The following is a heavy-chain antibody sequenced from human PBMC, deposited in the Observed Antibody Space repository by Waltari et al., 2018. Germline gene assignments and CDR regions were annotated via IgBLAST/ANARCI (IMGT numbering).Heavy chain of an antibody. Sequence: EVQLLESGGGLVQPGGSLRLSCAASGFTFSSYAMSWVRQAPGKGLEWVSVISGSGGSTYYADSVKGRFTISRDNSKNTLYLQMNSLRAEDTAVYYCARGGPRDFWSGYPSGYYYGMDVWGQGTTVTVSS. CDR3: ARGGPRDFWSGYPSGYYYGMDV. CDR2: ISGSGGST. D-gene: IGHD3-3*01. CDR1: GFTFSSYA. J-gene: IGHJ6*02. V-gene: IGHV3-23*01.